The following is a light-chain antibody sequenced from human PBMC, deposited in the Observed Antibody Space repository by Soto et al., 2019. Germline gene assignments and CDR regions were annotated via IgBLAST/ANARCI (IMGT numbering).Light chain of an antibody. CDR1: QSVSSY. Sequence: EIVLTQSPATLSLSPGERATLSCRASQSVSSYLAWYQQKPGQAPRLLIYDASNRAPGIPARFSGSGSGTDFTLTISRLEPEDCAVYYCQQRSNWPRTFGQGTKVEIK. J-gene: IGKJ1*01. CDR3: QQRSNWPRT. CDR2: DAS. V-gene: IGKV3-11*01.